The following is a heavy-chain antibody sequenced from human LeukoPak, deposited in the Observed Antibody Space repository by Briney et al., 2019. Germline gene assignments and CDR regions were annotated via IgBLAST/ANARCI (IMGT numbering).Heavy chain of an antibody. J-gene: IGHJ4*02. CDR3: AKGRDGYIDY. CDR2: ISGSGGST. V-gene: IGHV3-23*01. Sequence: GGSLRLSCAASGFTFDDYAIHWVRQASGKGLEWVSGISGSGGSTYYADSVKGRFTISRDNSKNTLCLQMNSLRDGDTAVYYCAKGRDGYIDYWGQGTLVTVSS. D-gene: IGHD5-24*01. CDR1: GFTFDDYA.